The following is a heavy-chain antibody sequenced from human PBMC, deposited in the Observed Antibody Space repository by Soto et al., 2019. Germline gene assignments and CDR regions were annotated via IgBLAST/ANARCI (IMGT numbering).Heavy chain of an antibody. CDR3: AVPNLPFTPLTDPTENGTDV. D-gene: IGHD3-3*02. Sequence: ELVQSGPEAREPGTSVKVSCRASGFSFGDSAVQWVRQGRGQRLEWIAWIVVVNGNTNHAQKFEGRVTLTRDPSTNTSNMEQPSLSSETTDLYFCAVPNLPFTPLTDPTENGTDVWGQWTTFNLSS. CDR2: IVVVNGNT. J-gene: IGHJ6*02. V-gene: IGHV1-58*01. CDR1: GFSFGDSA.